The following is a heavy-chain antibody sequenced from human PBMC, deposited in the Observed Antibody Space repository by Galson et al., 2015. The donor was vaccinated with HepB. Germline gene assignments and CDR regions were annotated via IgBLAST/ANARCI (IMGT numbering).Heavy chain of an antibody. D-gene: IGHD2-8*01. V-gene: IGHV3-30*18. CDR1: GFTFSNHD. CDR3: AKEIMVHAGDWYFDP. Sequence: SLRLSCAASGFTFSNHDIHWVRQAPGKGLEWVAVISSGGGTQYLAASVRGRVTLSRDNPKNTVYLQMNSLGAEDATVYYCAKEIMVHAGDWYFDPWGRGTLVTVSS. J-gene: IGHJ2*01. CDR2: ISSGGGTQ.